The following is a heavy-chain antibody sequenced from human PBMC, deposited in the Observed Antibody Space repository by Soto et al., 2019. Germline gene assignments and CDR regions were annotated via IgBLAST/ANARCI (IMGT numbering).Heavy chain of an antibody. CDR1: GYTFTGYY. CDR3: ARDKGKELGYCSGGSCSGLFDY. J-gene: IGHJ4*02. CDR2: INPNSGGT. D-gene: IGHD2-15*01. V-gene: IGHV1-2*04. Sequence: ASVKVSCKASGYTFTGYYMHWVRQAPGQGLEWMGWINPNSGGTNYAQKFQGWVTMTRDTSISTAYMELSRLRSDDTAVYYCARDKGKELGYCSGGSCSGLFDYWGQGTLVTVSS.